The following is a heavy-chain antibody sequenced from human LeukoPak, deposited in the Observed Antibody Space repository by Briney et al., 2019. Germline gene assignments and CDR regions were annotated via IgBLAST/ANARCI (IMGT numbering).Heavy chain of an antibody. J-gene: IGHJ4*02. CDR3: ARGLGAAARSNYFDY. V-gene: IGHV4-61*02. CDR1: GGSISSGSYY. D-gene: IGHD6-6*01. Sequence: TLSLTCTVSGGSISSGSYYWSWIRQPAGKGLEWIGRIYTSGSTNYNPSLKSRVTISVDTSKNQFSLKLSSVTAADTAVYYCARGLGAAARSNYFDYWGQGTLVTVSS. CDR2: IYTSGST.